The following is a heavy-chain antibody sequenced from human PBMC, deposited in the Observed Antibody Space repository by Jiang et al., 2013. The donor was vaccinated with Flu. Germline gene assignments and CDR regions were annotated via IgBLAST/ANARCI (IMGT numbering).Heavy chain of an antibody. CDR2: IIPIVNIA. V-gene: IGHV1-69*17. J-gene: IGHJ4*02. CDR1: GGIFTSYA. D-gene: IGHD6-13*01. Sequence: VQLVESGAEMKKPGSSVKVSCKSSGGIFTSYAISWVRQVPGQGLEWMGGIIPIVNIANYAQKFQGRATITADKSTSTGYIELSSLRSEDTAVYYCARGSSSAGGYYFDFWGQGTLVTVSS. CDR3: ARGSSSAGGYYFDF.